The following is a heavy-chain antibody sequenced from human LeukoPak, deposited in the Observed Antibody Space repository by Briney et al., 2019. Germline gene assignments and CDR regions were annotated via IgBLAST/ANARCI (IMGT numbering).Heavy chain of an antibody. J-gene: IGHJ4*02. CDR3: ARISFGYTYGHI. CDR1: GYTFTDYY. D-gene: IGHD5-18*01. V-gene: IGHV1-69*05. Sequence: ASVKVSCKTSGYTFTDYYVHWVRQAPGQGLEWMGGIIPIFGTANYAQKFQGRVTITTDESTSTAYMELSSLRSDDTAVYYCARISFGYTYGHIWGQGTLVTVSS. CDR2: IIPIFGTA.